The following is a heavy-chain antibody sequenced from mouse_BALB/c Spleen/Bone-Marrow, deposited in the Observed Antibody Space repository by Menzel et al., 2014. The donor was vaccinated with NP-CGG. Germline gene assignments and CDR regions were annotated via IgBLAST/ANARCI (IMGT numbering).Heavy chain of an antibody. V-gene: IGHV14-3*02. Sequence: EVQLQQSGAELVKPGASVKLSCTASGFNIKDTYMHWVKQRPEQGLEWIGRIDPANGNTRYDPKFQGKATITADTSSNTAYLQLSSLTSEDTAVYYCASYYYGSAWFAYWGQRTLVTVSA. CDR1: GFNIKDTY. J-gene: IGHJ3*01. CDR2: IDPANGNT. D-gene: IGHD1-1*01. CDR3: ASYYYGSAWFAY.